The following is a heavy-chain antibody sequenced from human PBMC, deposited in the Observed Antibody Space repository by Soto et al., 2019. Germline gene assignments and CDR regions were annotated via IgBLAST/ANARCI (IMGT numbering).Heavy chain of an antibody. J-gene: IGHJ5*02. CDR3: GGVGAAAFDP. D-gene: IGHD6-13*01. V-gene: IGHV3-48*03. CDR2: ISSSGSTI. CDR1: GFTFSSYE. Sequence: PGGSLRLSCAASGFTFSSYEMNWVRQAPGKGLEWVSYISSSGSTIYYADSVKGRFTISRDNAKNSLYLQMNSLRAEDTAVYYCGGVGAAAFDPWGQGTLVTVSS.